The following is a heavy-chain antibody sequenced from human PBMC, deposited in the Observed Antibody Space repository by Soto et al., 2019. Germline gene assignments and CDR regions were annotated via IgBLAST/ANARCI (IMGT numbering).Heavy chain of an antibody. Sequence: QVQLQQSGPGLVKPSQTLSLTCAISGDSVSSNIAAWDSISQSPSRGLEWLGRTYYRYKWYNDYAVSVKSLITINPDTSNNQFSLQLSSVTPEDTAVYYCARDGYSSGWSRSKTFDYWGQGTLVTVSS. CDR1: GDSVSSNIAA. D-gene: IGHD6-19*01. CDR2: TYYRYKWYN. V-gene: IGHV6-1*01. CDR3: ARDGYSSGWSRSKTFDY. J-gene: IGHJ4*02.